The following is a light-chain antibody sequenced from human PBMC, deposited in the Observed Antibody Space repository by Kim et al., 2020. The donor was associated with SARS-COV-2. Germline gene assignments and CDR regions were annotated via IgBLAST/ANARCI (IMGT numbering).Light chain of an antibody. CDR2: QDN. V-gene: IGLV3-1*01. J-gene: IGLJ1*01. Sequence: SYELTQPPSVSVSPGQTASITCSGDKLGNKYVSWYQQKPGQSPVLVIYQDNKRPSGMPERLSGSKSGNTATLTISGTQAMDEADYYCQAWDRKIEVFGTGTKVTVL. CDR3: QAWDRKIEV. CDR1: KLGNKY.